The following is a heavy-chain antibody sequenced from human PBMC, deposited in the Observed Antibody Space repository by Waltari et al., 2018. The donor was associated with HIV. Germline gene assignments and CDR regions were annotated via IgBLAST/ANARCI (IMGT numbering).Heavy chain of an antibody. CDR3: ARGPRPSTVTAPGWYFDL. CDR2: MNDGGKS. J-gene: IGHJ2*01. CDR1: GGSFTGHY. D-gene: IGHD2-21*02. V-gene: IGHV4-34*02. Sequence: QVDLQQCGTGLLKPSDARSRTRAGYGGSFTGHYWTSLRETPGAGLQWIGEMNDGGKSNYNPTLKSRAVMTIDPSKKQFSLKLKSVTAADTGVYYCARGPRPSTVTAPGWYFDLWGRGTLVTVSS.